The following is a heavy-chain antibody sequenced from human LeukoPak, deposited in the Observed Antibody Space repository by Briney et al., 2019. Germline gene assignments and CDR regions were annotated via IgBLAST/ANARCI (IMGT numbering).Heavy chain of an antibody. V-gene: IGHV4-34*01. CDR3: ARASPVEMATSYYYYGMDV. Sequence: SETLSLTCAVYGGSFSGYYWSWIRQPPGKGLEWIGEINHSGSTNYNPSLKSRVTISVDTSKNQFSLKLSSVTAADTAVYYCARASPVEMATSYYYYGMDVWGQGTTVTVSS. D-gene: IGHD5-24*01. CDR2: INHSGST. J-gene: IGHJ6*02. CDR1: GGSFSGYY.